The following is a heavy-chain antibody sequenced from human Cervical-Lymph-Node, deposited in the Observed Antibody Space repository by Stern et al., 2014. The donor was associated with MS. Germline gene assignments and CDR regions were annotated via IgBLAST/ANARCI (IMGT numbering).Heavy chain of an antibody. V-gene: IGHV1-24*01. Sequence: VQLVESGAEVKQPGASVKVSCKVSGDNLSKISRPWERPARAYGLERLGGFDPEDGETTYAQKFQGRVTMTEDTSSDTAYMELSSLTSDDTAVYFCTSSVLPGVDYWGQGTLVTVSS. CDR3: TSSVLPGVDY. J-gene: IGHJ4*02. CDR1: GDNLSKIS. D-gene: IGHD3-10*01. CDR2: FDPEDGET.